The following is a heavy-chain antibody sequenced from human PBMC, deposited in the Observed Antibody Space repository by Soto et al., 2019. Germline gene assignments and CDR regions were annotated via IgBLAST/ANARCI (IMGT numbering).Heavy chain of an antibody. CDR2: MYNTGST. CDR1: GGSISGYY. Sequence: SETLSLTCTVSGGSISGYYWSWIRQPPGRGLEWIGYMYNTGSTVYNPSFKSRVTISVDTSNNQFSLKLSSVTAADTAVYYCATLPPRIVVSLLPIPTWGQGILVTVSS. D-gene: IGHD2-21*01. CDR3: ATLPPRIVVSLLPIPT. J-gene: IGHJ5*02. V-gene: IGHV4-59*01.